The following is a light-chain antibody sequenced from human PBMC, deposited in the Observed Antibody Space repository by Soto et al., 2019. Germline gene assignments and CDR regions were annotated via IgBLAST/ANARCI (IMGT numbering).Light chain of an antibody. J-gene: IGKJ1*01. CDR3: QQYNNWIRT. CDR1: QSVSSN. CDR2: GAS. V-gene: IGKV3-15*01. Sequence: EIVMTQSPATLSVSPGERATLSCRASQSVSSNLAWYQQKPGQAHRLLIYGASTRATGIPARFSGSGSGTEFTLTISSLQSEDFAVYYCQQYNNWIRTFGQGTKVDIX.